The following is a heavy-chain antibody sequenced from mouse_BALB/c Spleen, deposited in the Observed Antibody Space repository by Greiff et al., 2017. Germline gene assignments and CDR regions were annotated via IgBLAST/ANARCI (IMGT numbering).Heavy chain of an antibody. CDR3: TRSGAYEYYFDY. V-gene: IGHV1-5*01. CDR1: GYSFTSYW. J-gene: IGHJ2*01. CDR2: IYPGNSDT. Sequence: EVQLQQSGTVLARPGASVKMSCKASGYSFTSYWMHWVKQRPGQGLEWIGAIYPGNSDTSYNQKFKGKAKLTAVTSASTAYMELSSLTNEDSAVYYCTRSGAYEYYFDYWGQGTTLTVSS. D-gene: IGHD6-5*01.